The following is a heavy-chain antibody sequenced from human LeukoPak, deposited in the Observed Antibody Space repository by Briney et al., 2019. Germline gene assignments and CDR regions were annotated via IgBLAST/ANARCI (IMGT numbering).Heavy chain of an antibody. CDR1: GFTFSSYP. Sequence: PGGSLRLSCAASGFTFSSYPMSWVRQAPGQGLEWVSYITTSSSQIYYGDSVKGRFTISRDNAKNSLYLQMNSLRAEDTAVYYCARERVTTTAFDIWGQGTMVTVSS. CDR3: ARERVTTTAFDI. CDR2: ITTSSSQI. D-gene: IGHD5-12*01. J-gene: IGHJ3*02. V-gene: IGHV3-21*01.